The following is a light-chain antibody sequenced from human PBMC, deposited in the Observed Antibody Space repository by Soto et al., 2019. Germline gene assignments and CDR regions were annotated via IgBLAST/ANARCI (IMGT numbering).Light chain of an antibody. CDR1: QGIRND. V-gene: IGKV1-17*01. J-gene: IGKJ1*01. CDR2: AAS. CDR3: QQSYSRWT. Sequence: DIQMTQSPSSLSASVGDRFTITCRASQGIRNDLSWYQQKPGKAPKRLIYAASSLHSGVPSRFSGSASGTEFTLAISGLQPDDFATYYCQQSYSRWTFGQGTKVDIK.